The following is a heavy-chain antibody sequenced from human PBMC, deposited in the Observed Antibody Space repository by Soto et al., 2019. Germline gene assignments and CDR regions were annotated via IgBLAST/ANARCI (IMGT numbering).Heavy chain of an antibody. CDR2: ISRTTNYI. CDR3: ARESEDLTSNFDY. Sequence: EVQLVESGGGLVKPGGSLRLSCAASGFTFTRYSMNWVRQAPGKGLEGVSSISRTTNYIYYGDSMKGRFTISRDNAKNSLSLEMNSLRADDTAVYYCARESEDLTSNFDYWGQGTLVTVSS. CDR1: GFTFTRYS. V-gene: IGHV3-21*06. J-gene: IGHJ4*02.